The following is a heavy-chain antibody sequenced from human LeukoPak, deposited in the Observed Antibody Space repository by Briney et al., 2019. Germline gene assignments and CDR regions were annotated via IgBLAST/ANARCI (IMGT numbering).Heavy chain of an antibody. Sequence: SETLSLTCAVYGGSFSGYYRSWIRQPPGKGLEWIGEINHSGSTNYNPSLKSRVTISVDTSKNQFSLKLSSVTAADTAVYYCARPAIYYGSGSYSADYYYYYMDVWGKGTTVTISS. D-gene: IGHD3-10*01. J-gene: IGHJ6*03. CDR3: ARPAIYYGSGSYSADYYYYYMDV. CDR2: INHSGST. CDR1: GGSFSGYY. V-gene: IGHV4-34*01.